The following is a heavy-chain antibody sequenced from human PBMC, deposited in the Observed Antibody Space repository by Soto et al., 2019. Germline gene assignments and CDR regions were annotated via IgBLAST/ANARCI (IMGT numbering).Heavy chain of an antibody. D-gene: IGHD6-19*01. J-gene: IGHJ3*02. CDR2: ISAYNGNT. CDR1: GYTFTNYG. CDR3: AGPLPYSSGGLLAFDI. Sequence: ASVKVSCKASGYTFTNYGISWVRQAPGQGLEWMGWISAYNGNTNYAQKLQGRVTMTTDTSTSTAYMELRSLRSDDTAVYYCAGPLPYSSGGLLAFDIWGQGTMVTVSS. V-gene: IGHV1-18*01.